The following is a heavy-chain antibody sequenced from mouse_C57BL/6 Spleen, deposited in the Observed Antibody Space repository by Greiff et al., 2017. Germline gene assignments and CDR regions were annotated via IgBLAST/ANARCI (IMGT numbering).Heavy chain of an antibody. V-gene: IGHV1-19*01. CDR2: INPYNGGT. CDR1: GYTFTDYY. CDR3: SYYYGSSYVLDY. J-gene: IGHJ2*01. Sequence: VQLKESGPVLVKPGASVKMSCKASGYTFTDYYMNWVKQSHGKSLEWIGVINPYNGGTSYNQKFKGKATLTVDKSSSTAYMELNSLTSEDSAVYYFSYYYGSSYVLDYWGQGTTLTVSA. D-gene: IGHD1-1*01.